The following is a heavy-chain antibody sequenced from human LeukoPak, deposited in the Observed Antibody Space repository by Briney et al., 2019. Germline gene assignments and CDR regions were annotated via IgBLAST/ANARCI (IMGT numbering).Heavy chain of an antibody. Sequence: PGGSLRLSCAAPGFTFSGFWMSWVRQAPGTGREWVAHIKQDGSEKYYVDSVKGRFTISRDNAKNSLYLQMNSLRAEDTAVYYCARDSGVEMATIPFDYWGQGTLVTVSS. D-gene: IGHD5-24*01. CDR2: IKQDGSEK. CDR3: ARDSGVEMATIPFDY. V-gene: IGHV3-7*01. CDR1: GFTFSGFW. J-gene: IGHJ4*02.